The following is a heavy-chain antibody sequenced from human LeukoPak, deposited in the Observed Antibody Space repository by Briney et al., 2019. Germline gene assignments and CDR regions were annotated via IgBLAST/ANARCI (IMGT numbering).Heavy chain of an antibody. CDR2: INPNSGGT. Sequence: ASVKVSCKASGYTFTGYYIHWVRQAPGQGLEWMGWINPNSGGTIYARRFQGRVTMTRDTSISTAYIELSSLRSDDTAVYYCARPGYSSGWIRGDFGHWGRGTLVTVSS. J-gene: IGHJ4*02. D-gene: IGHD6-25*01. V-gene: IGHV1-2*02. CDR3: ARPGYSSGWIRGDFGH. CDR1: GYTFTGYY.